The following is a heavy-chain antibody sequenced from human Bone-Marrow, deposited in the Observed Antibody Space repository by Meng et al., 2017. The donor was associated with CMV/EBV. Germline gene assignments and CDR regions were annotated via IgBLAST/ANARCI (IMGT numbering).Heavy chain of an antibody. V-gene: IGHV3-11*01. Sequence: GGSLRLSCAASGFTFSDYYMSWIRQAPGKGLEWVSYISSSGITIYYADSVKGRFTISRDNAKNSLYLQMNSLRAEDTAVYYCARGWQYYYGSGSYYKVSGGFDYWGQGTLVTVSS. J-gene: IGHJ4*02. D-gene: IGHD3-10*01. CDR2: ISSSGITI. CDR1: GFTFSDYY. CDR3: ARGWQYYYGSGSYYKVSGGFDY.